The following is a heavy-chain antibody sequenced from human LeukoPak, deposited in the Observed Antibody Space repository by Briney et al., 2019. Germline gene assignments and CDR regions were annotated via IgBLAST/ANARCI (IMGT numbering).Heavy chain of an antibody. J-gene: IGHJ3*01. CDR3: ARRWVYDKRAFDA. V-gene: IGHV4-59*08. CDR2: IYYTGTT. CDR1: GGSISGTYY. Sequence: SETLSPTCTVSGGSISGTYYWSWIRQPPGKGLEWIGYIYYTGTTDSNPSLKSRVTISLDTSKNQFSLNLSSVTAADTAVYYCARRWVYDKRAFDAWGQGTMVTVSS. D-gene: IGHD3-16*01.